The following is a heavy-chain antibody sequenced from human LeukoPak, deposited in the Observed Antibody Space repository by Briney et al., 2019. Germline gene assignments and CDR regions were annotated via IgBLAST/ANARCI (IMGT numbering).Heavy chain of an antibody. D-gene: IGHD3-22*01. J-gene: IGHJ4*02. V-gene: IGHV4-39*01. CDR1: GGSISSSSYY. CDR2: IYYSGST. CDR3: ARPNYYDSSGYPD. Sequence: SETLSLTCTVSGGSISSSSYYWGWIRQPPGKGLEWVGSIYYSGSTYYNPSLKSRVTISVDTSKNQFSLKLNSVTAADTAVYYCARPNYYDSSGYPDWGQGTLVTVSS.